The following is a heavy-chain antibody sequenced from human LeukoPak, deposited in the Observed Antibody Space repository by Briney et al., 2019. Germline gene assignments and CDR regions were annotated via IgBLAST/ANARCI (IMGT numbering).Heavy chain of an antibody. V-gene: IGHV1-46*01. CDR3: ATSRYGGNSYAFDI. Sequence: ASVKVSCKASGYTFTSYYMHWVRQAPRQGLEWMGIINPSGGSTSYAQKFQGRATMTRDTSTSTVYMELSSLRSEDTAVYYCATSRYGGNSYAFDIWGQGTMVTVSS. D-gene: IGHD4-23*01. CDR1: GYTFTSYY. J-gene: IGHJ3*02. CDR2: INPSGGST.